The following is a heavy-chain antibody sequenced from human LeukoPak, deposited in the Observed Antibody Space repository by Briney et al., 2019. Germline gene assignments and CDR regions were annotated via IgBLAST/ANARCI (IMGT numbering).Heavy chain of an antibody. V-gene: IGHV3-21*01. J-gene: IGHJ4*02. CDR2: ISSSSSYI. CDR3: ARNAHYYDSSGYFPFDY. Sequence: PGGSLRLSCAASGFTFSSYSMNWVRQAPGKGLEWASSISSSSSYIYYADSVKGRFTISRDNAKNSLYLQMNSLRAEDTAVYYCARNAHYYDSSGYFPFDYWGQGTLVTVSS. CDR1: GFTFSSYS. D-gene: IGHD3-22*01.